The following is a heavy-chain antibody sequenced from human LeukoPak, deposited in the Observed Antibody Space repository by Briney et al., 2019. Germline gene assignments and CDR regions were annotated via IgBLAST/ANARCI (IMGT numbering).Heavy chain of an antibody. Sequence: ASVKVSCKASGYTFTGYYMHWVRQAPGQGLEWMGWINPHSGDTNYAQKFQGRVTMTRDTSISTAYMELSRLRSDDTAVYYCERDVGEYCSSVSCYASDYWGQGTLVTVSS. CDR3: ERDVGEYCSSVSCYASDY. V-gene: IGHV1-2*02. CDR1: GYTFTGYY. D-gene: IGHD2-2*01. J-gene: IGHJ4*02. CDR2: INPHSGDT.